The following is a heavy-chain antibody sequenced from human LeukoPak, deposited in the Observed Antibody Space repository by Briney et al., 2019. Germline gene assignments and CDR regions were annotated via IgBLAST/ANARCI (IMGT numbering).Heavy chain of an antibody. Sequence: GGSLRLSCAASGFTFSSYGMPWFRQAPGKGLEWVAFIRYDGGNKYYADSVKGRFTISRDNSKNTLYLQMNSLRAEDTAVYYCAKDSACPIFSGCDYSDSSGYSDWGQGTLVTVSS. D-gene: IGHD3-22*01. V-gene: IGHV3-30*02. CDR3: AKDSACPIFSGCDYSDSSGYSD. CDR1: GFTFSSYG. J-gene: IGHJ4*02. CDR2: IRYDGGNK.